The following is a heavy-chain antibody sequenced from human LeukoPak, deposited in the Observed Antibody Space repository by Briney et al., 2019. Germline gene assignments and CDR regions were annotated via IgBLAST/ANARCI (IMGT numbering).Heavy chain of an antibody. J-gene: IGHJ4*02. Sequence: SETLSLTCAVSGGSISSGGYSWSWIRQPPGKGLEWIGYIYHSGSTYYNPSLKSRVTISVDRSKNQFSLKLSSVTAADTAVYYCARHDGYSNPRWGQGTLVTVSS. D-gene: IGHD4-11*01. CDR1: GGSISSGGYS. V-gene: IGHV4-30-2*01. CDR2: IYHSGST. CDR3: ARHDGYSNPR.